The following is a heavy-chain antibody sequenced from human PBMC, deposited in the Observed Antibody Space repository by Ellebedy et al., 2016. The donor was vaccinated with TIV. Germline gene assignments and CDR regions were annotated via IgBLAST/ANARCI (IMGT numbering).Heavy chain of an antibody. CDR3: ARRAFVPPKVAADRRNSGWFDY. V-gene: IGHV4-34*01. J-gene: IGHJ4*02. D-gene: IGHD6-19*01. Sequence: SETLSLXCAVYGGSFSGYYWSWIRQPPGKGLEWIGEINHSGSTNYNPSLKSRVTISVDTSKNQFSLKLSSVTAADTAVYYCARRAFVPPKVAADRRNSGWFDYWGQGTLVTVSS. CDR1: GGSFSGYY. CDR2: INHSGST.